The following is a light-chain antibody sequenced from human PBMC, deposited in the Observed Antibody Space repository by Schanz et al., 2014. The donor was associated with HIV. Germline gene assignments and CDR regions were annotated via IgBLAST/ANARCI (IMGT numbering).Light chain of an antibody. J-gene: IGKJ5*01. Sequence: EIVMTQSPVTLSVSPGERATLSCRASQSVSSNLAWYQQKPGQPPRLLIYGASTRATGIPARFSGSGSGTEFTLIISSLQSEDFAVYYCQQYNNWPPITVGQGTRLESK. CDR2: GAS. CDR3: QQYNNWPPIT. CDR1: QSVSSN. V-gene: IGKV3-15*01.